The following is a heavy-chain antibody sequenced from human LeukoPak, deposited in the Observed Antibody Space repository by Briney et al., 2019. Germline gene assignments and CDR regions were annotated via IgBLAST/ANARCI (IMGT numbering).Heavy chain of an antibody. CDR2: ISSSSSNM. D-gene: IGHD6-19*01. CDR3: AKATQWTSDY. J-gene: IGHJ4*02. Sequence: GGSLRLSCAASGFTFSSYSMNWVRQAPGKGLEWVSYISSSSSNMYYADSVKGRFTISRDSAKNSLYLQMNSLRAEDTAVYYCAKATQWTSDYWGQGTLVTVSS. CDR1: GFTFSSYS. V-gene: IGHV3-48*01.